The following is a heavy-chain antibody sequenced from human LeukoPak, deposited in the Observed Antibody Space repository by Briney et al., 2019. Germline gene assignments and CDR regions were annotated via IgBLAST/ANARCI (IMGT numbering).Heavy chain of an antibody. CDR2: ISGSGGGT. CDR1: GFTFSSYA. CDR3: AKEPDIVVVVAAHFDY. V-gene: IGHV3-23*01. J-gene: IGHJ4*02. D-gene: IGHD2-15*01. Sequence: QHGGSLRLSCAASGFTFSSYAMSWVRQAPGKGLEWVSAISGSGGGTYYADSVKGRFTISRDNSKNTLYLQMNSLRAEDTAVYYCAKEPDIVVVVAAHFDYWGQGTLVTVSS.